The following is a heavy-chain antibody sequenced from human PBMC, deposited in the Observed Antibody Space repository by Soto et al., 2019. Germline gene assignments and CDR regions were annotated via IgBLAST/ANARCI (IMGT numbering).Heavy chain of an antibody. Sequence: TGGSLRLSCAASGFTFSSYAMSWVCQAPGKGLEWVSAISGSGGSTYYADSVKGRFTISRDNSKNTLYLQMNSLRAEDTAVYYWAKDLSLLWFGEAGFYYWGQGTLVTVSS. J-gene: IGHJ4*02. CDR1: GFTFSSYA. D-gene: IGHD3-10*01. V-gene: IGHV3-23*01. CDR3: AKDLSLLWFGEAGFYY. CDR2: ISGSGGST.